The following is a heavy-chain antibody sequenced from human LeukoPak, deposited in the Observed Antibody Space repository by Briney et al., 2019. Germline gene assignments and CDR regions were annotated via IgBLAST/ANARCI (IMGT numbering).Heavy chain of an antibody. CDR1: GGTFSSYA. J-gene: IGHJ6*02. CDR3: ARGHDPRRYYGMDV. V-gene: IGHV1-69*06. CDR2: IIPIFGTA. D-gene: IGHD1-14*01. Sequence: GASVKVPCKASGGTFSSYAISWVRQAPGQGLEWMGGIIPIFGTANYAQKFQGRVTITADKSTSTAYMELSSLRSEDTAVYYCARGHDPRRYYGMDVWGQGTTVTVSS.